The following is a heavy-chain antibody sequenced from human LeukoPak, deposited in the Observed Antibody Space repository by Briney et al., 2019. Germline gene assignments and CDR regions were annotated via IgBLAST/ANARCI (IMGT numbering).Heavy chain of an antibody. CDR2: IIPIFGTA. V-gene: IGHV1-69*13. Sequence: ASVKVSCKASGGTFSSYAISWGRQAPGQGLEWMGGIIPIFGTANYAQKFQGRVTITADESTSTAYMELSSLRSEDTAVYYCAVGRLRYFDWLLYWGQGTLVTVSS. CDR1: GGTFSSYA. J-gene: IGHJ4*02. CDR3: AVGRLRYFDWLLY. D-gene: IGHD3-9*01.